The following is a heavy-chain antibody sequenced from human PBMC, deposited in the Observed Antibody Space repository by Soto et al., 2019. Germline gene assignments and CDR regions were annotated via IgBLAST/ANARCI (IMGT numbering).Heavy chain of an antibody. CDR1: GFTFYNYA. Sequence: GGSLRLSCAASGFTFYNYAMSWVRQAPGKGLEWVFGISGSGTSTYYADSVKGRFTISRDNSKNIVYLQMNSLRAEDTAVYYCAKGQERSWYVGDWGQGTLVTVSS. J-gene: IGHJ4*02. D-gene: IGHD3-10*01. CDR2: ISGSGTST. CDR3: AKGQERSWYVGD. V-gene: IGHV3-23*01.